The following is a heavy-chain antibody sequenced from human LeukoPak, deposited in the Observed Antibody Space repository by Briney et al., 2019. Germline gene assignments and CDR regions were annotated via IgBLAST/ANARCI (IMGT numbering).Heavy chain of an antibody. V-gene: IGHV3-11*06. CDR1: GFTFSDYY. D-gene: IGHD6-19*01. J-gene: IGHJ4*02. CDR2: ISSSSSYT. Sequence: GGSLRLSCAASGFTFSDYYMSWIRQAPGKGLECVSYISSSSSYTNYADSVKGRFTISRDNAKNSLYLQMNSLRAEDTAVYYCARGEGSSGWYGVDYWGQGTLVTVSS. CDR3: ARGEGSSGWYGVDY.